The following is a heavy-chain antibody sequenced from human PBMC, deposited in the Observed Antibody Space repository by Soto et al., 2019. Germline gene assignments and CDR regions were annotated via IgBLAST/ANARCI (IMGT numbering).Heavy chain of an antibody. CDR2: IYWDNDR. CDR1: GFSLSNSGVG. V-gene: IGHV2-5*02. Sequence: QITLKESGPTLVEPTQTLTLTCSLSGFSLSNSGVGVGWFRQAPGKAMECLGIIYWDNDRRYNPSLKDRLSITKETTKNQVVVAMTYMEPVDTGTYYCAHRVIYSVSWDVGWFDSWGQGTPVTVS. D-gene: IGHD1-26*01. J-gene: IGHJ5*01. CDR3: AHRVIYSVSWDVGWFDS.